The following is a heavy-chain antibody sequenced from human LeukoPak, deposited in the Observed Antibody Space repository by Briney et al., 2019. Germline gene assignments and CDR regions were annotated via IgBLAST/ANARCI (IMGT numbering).Heavy chain of an antibody. CDR2: ISGSGGST. J-gene: IGHJ4*02. V-gene: IGHV3-23*01. Sequence: GGSLRLSCAASGFTFSSYAMSWVRQAPGKGLEWVSAISGSGGSTYYADSVKGRFTISRDNSKNTLYLQMNSLRAEDTAVYYCASMITFGGVIADYWGQGTLVTVSS. CDR3: ASMITFGGVIADY. D-gene: IGHD3-16*02. CDR1: GFTFSSYA.